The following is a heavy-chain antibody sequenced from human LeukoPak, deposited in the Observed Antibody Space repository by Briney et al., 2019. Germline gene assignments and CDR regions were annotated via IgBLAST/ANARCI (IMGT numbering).Heavy chain of an antibody. Sequence: SETLSLTCTVSGGSISSYYWSWIRQPPGKGLEWIGEIYHSGSTNYNPSLKSRVTISVDTSKNQFSLKLSSVTAADTAVYYCAGNGGGALYYYYYYMDVWGKGTTVTVSS. CDR1: GGSISSYY. J-gene: IGHJ6*03. D-gene: IGHD3-16*01. V-gene: IGHV4-59*04. CDR2: IYHSGST. CDR3: AGNGGGALYYYYYYMDV.